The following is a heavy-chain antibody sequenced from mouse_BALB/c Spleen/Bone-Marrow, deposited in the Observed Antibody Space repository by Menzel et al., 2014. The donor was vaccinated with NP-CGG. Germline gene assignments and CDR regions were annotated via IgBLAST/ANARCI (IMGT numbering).Heavy chain of an antibody. D-gene: IGHD2-1*01. CDR2: INRNGGSS. Sequence: EVQLVESGGGLVQPGGSLKVSCAASGFTFNNYGMSWVRQTPDKRLELVATINRNGGSSYYPDSVKGRFTISRDNAKNNLYRQMSSRKSEDTAIYYCSRGNYGNYVDYFDYWGQGTTLTVSS. CDR1: GFTFNNYG. CDR3: SRGNYGNYVDYFDY. V-gene: IGHV5-6-3*01. J-gene: IGHJ2*01.